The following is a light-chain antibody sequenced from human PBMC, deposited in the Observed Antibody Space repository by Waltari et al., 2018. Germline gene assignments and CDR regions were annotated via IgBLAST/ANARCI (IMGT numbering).Light chain of an antibody. Sequence: SVLTQPSSATGTPGQRVNITCSGSSSHIRSNTVNWYQQLPGTAPKLLIYSNGQRPKWVPDRYPGSKSGTSASRAISGLQSEDEADYYCVAWDDSLSGWVFGGGTKLTVL. CDR3: VAWDDSLSGWV. J-gene: IGLJ3*02. V-gene: IGLV1-44*01. CDR1: SSHIRSNT. CDR2: SNG.